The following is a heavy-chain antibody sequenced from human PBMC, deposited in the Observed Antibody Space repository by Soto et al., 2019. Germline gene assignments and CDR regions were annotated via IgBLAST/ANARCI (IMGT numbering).Heavy chain of an antibody. CDR1: GGTFSSYA. Sequence: QVQLVQSGAEVKKPGSSVKVSCKASGGTFSSYAISWVRQAPGQGLEWMGGIIPIFGTANYAQKFQGRVTITADESTSTAYMELSSLRSEETAVYYCARGWGDVVVVAAATQDWFDPWGQGTLVTVSS. D-gene: IGHD2-15*01. V-gene: IGHV1-69*12. CDR3: ARGWGDVVVVAAATQDWFDP. J-gene: IGHJ5*02. CDR2: IIPIFGTA.